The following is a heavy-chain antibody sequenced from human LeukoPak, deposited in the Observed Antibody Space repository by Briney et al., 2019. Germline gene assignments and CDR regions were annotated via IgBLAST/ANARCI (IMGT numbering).Heavy chain of an antibody. CDR1: GGSISSGDYY. CDR2: MYYSGST. V-gene: IGHV4-30-4*01. D-gene: IGHD3-22*01. CDR3: ARPYYYDSRIDP. Sequence: PSETLSLTCTVSGGSISSGDYYWSWIRQPPGKGLEWIAYMYYSGSTYYNPSLKSRVTMSADTSKNELSLKLSSVTAADTAVYYCARPYYYDSRIDPWGQGILVTVSS. J-gene: IGHJ5*02.